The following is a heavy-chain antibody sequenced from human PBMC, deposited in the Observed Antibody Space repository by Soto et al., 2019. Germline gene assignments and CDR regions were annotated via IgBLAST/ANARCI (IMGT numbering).Heavy chain of an antibody. D-gene: IGHD1-7*01. CDR3: AREVELPPTNWFDP. Sequence: GGSLRLSCAASGFTFSSYSMNWVRQAPGKGLEWVSSISSSSSYIYYADSVKGRFTISRDNAKNSLYLQMNSLRAEDTAVYYCAREVELPPTNWFDPWGQGTLVTLSS. J-gene: IGHJ5*02. V-gene: IGHV3-21*01. CDR1: GFTFSSYS. CDR2: ISSSSSYI.